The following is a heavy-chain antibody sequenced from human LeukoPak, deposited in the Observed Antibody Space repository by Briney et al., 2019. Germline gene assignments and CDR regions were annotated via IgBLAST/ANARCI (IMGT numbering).Heavy chain of an antibody. CDR3: AKDQPTDGYNSI. CDR1: GFIFSNYA. D-gene: IGHD5-24*01. Sequence: GGSLRLSCAASGFIFSNYAMSWLRQAPGKGLEWVSTIHDRNYYADSVKGRFTISRDNSRSTLYLQMDSLRAEDTAVYYCAKDQPTDGYNSIWGRGTLVTVSS. CDR2: IHDRN. J-gene: IGHJ4*02. V-gene: IGHV3-23*01.